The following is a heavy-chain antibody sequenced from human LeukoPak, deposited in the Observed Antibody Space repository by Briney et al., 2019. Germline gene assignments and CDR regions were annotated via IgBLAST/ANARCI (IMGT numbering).Heavy chain of an antibody. CDR3: ARAQHDYGDYEGRSFDY. J-gene: IGHJ4*02. D-gene: IGHD4-17*01. Sequence: SETLSLTCAVYGGSFSGYHWSWIRQPPGKGLEWIGEINHSGSTNYNPSLKSRVTISVDTSKNQFSLKLSSVTAADTAVYYCARAQHDYGDYEGRSFDYWGQGTLVTVSS. CDR2: INHSGST. CDR1: GGSFSGYH. V-gene: IGHV4-34*01.